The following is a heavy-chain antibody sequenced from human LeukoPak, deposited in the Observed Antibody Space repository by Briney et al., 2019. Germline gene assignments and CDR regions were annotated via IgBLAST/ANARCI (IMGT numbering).Heavy chain of an antibody. CDR1: GFTFSGYP. Sequence: GKSLRLSCAASGFTFSGYPIHWVRQAPGKGLEWVAVISYDGSNKYYADSVKGRFTISRDNSKNTLYLQMNSLRAEDTAVYYCARGFTTDSYYFDYWGQGTPVTVSS. J-gene: IGHJ4*02. CDR3: ARGFTTDSYYFDY. CDR2: ISYDGSNK. D-gene: IGHD3-22*01. V-gene: IGHV3-30-3*01.